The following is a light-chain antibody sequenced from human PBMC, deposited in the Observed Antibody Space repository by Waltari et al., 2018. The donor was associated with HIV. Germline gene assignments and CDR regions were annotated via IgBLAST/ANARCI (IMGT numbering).Light chain of an antibody. CDR2: GAS. Sequence: EIVLTQSPATLSVSPGERATLSCRARQSVSSKLVWYQQKPGQAPRLLIYGASTRATGIPDRFSGSGSETESTLSISSLQSEDFATYYCQQYNIYPLTFGQGTKLEI. V-gene: IGKV3-15*01. CDR1: QSVSSK. J-gene: IGKJ2*01. CDR3: QQYNIYPLT.